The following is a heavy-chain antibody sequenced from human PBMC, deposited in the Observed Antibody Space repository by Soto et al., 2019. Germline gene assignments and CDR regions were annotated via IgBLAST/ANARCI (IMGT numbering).Heavy chain of an antibody. CDR3: ARSLGFLEWLTLLH. CDR2: ISYDGSNK. V-gene: IGHV3-30*03. Sequence: QVQLVESGGGVVQPGRSLRLSCAASGFTFSSYGMHWVRQAPGKGLEWVAVISYDGSNKYYADSVKGRFTISRDNSKNTLYLQMNNLRAEDTAVYYRARSLGFLEWLTLLHWGQGTLVTVSS. J-gene: IGHJ4*02. CDR1: GFTFSSYG. D-gene: IGHD3-3*01.